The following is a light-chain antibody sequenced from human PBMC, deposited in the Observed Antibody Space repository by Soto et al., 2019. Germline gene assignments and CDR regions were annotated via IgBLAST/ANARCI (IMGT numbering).Light chain of an antibody. J-gene: IGKJ1*01. CDR1: QSVSSYY. Sequence: EIVFTQSPGTRSLSPGERATLSCRASQSVSSYYLAWYQQKPGQAPRLLLYGASSRATGIPDRFSGSGSGTDFTLTISRLEPEDFAVYYCQQYARSRTFGQGTKVDIK. CDR3: QQYARSRT. V-gene: IGKV3-20*01. CDR2: GAS.